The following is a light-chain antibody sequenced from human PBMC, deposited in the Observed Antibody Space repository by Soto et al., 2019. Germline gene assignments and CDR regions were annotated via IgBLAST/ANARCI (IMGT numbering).Light chain of an antibody. CDR3: QQRNSYPRT. CDR1: QGINIF. Sequence: DIQLTQSPSFLSASVGDRVTITCRASQGINIFLAWFQQKPGKAPNLLISAASTLQSGVPSRSSGSGSETEFTLTITSLQPEDYATYYCQQRNSYPRTFGQGTKVDIK. V-gene: IGKV1-9*01. J-gene: IGKJ2*01. CDR2: AAS.